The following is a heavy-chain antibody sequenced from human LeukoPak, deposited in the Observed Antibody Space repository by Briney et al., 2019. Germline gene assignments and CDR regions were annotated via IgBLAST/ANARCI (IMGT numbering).Heavy chain of an antibody. V-gene: IGHV3-23*01. D-gene: IGHD4-17*01. CDR1: GFTFSSYA. CDR2: ISGSGGST. Sequence: AGSLTLSCAASGFTFSSYAMSWLPQAPGKELEWVSAISGSGGSTYYADSVKGRFTISRDNSKNTLYLQTNSLRAEDTAVYYCAKDHTVNYYYYGMDVWGQGTTVTVPS. CDR3: AKDHTVNYYYYGMDV. J-gene: IGHJ6*02.